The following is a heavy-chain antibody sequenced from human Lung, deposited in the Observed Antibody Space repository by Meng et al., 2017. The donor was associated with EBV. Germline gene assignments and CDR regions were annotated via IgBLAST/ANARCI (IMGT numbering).Heavy chain of an antibody. CDR2: IHYSGRT. J-gene: IGHJ5*02. Sequence: LRWQESGPDVVNPSETLSLTCNVSGGSISSSSHYWDWIRQSPGKGLQWIGSIHYSGRTSYNPSLKSRVTISVDTSKNQFSLKLSSVVAADTAVYYCAREVPMIVMNWLDPWGQGTLVTVFS. D-gene: IGHD3-22*01. V-gene: IGHV4-39*07. CDR3: AREVPMIVMNWLDP. CDR1: GGSISSSSHY.